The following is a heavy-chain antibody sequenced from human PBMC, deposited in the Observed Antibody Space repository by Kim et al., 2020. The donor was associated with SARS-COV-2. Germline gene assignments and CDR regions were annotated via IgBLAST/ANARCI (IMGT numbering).Heavy chain of an antibody. D-gene: IGHD3-3*01. V-gene: IGHV1-69*01. J-gene: IGHJ6*02. CDR3: ARESDYDFWSSRGMDV. Sequence: KFQGRVTITADESTSTAYMELSSLRSEDTAVYYCARESDYDFWSSRGMDVWGQGTTVTVSS.